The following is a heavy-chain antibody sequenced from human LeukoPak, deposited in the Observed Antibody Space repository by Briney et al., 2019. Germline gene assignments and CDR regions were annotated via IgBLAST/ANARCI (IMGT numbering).Heavy chain of an antibody. CDR3: ASRGVRGGLPYYFDY. V-gene: IGHV4-61*01. CDR2: IYYSGST. CDR1: GGSLSRGRYY. J-gene: IGHJ4*02. Sequence: ASETLSHTRTVSGGSLSRGRYYWSWVRQHPGEGLEWIGYIYYSGSTNYNPPLKSRVTISVDTSKNQFSLKLTPVTAAATAVYYCASRGVRGGLPYYFDYWGQGTLVTVSS. D-gene: IGHD3-10*02.